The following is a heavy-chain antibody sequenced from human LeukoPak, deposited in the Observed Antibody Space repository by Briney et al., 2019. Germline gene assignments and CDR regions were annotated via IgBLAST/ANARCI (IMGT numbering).Heavy chain of an antibody. CDR2: ISGSGGST. V-gene: IGHV3-23*01. CDR3: AKRGYSGYDLSGSDFDH. Sequence: GGSLRLSCAASGFTFSSYAMSWVRQAPGKGLEWVSAISGSGGSTYYADSVKGRFTISRDNSKNTLYLQMNSLRAEDTAVYYCAKRGYSGYDLSGSDFDHWGQGTLVTVSS. CDR1: GFTFSSYA. J-gene: IGHJ4*02. D-gene: IGHD5-12*01.